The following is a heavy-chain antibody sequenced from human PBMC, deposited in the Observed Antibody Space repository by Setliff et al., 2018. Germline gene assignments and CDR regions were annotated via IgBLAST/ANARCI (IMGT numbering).Heavy chain of an antibody. V-gene: IGHV3-21*01. J-gene: IGHJ4*02. CDR1: FAFSSYS. D-gene: IGHD1-26*01. Sequence: FAFSSYSMNWVRQAPGRGLECVSSISAGTTYIYYADSVKGRFTISRDNAKNSLYLQMNSLRAEDTAVYYCARDRGSGSYFLRYFGYWGQGTLVTVSS. CDR2: ISAGTTYI. CDR3: ARDRGSGSYFLRYFGY.